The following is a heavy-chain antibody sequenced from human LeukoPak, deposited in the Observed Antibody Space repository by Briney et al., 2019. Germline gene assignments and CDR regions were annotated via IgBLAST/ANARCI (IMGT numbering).Heavy chain of an antibody. J-gene: IGHJ4*02. D-gene: IGHD6-6*01. Sequence: ASVKVSCKASGYTFTSYGISWVRQAPGQGLEWMGWISAYNGNTNYAQKLQGRVTMTTDTSTSTAYMELSSLRSEDTAVYYCASLGRGSSSEDYWGQGTLVTVSS. CDR3: ASLGRGSSSEDY. CDR1: GYTFTSYG. V-gene: IGHV1-18*01. CDR2: ISAYNGNT.